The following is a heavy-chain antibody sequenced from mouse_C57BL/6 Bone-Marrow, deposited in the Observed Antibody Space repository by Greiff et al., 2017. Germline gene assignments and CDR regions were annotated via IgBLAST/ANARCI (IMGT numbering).Heavy chain of an antibody. V-gene: IGHV5-4*01. CDR1: GFTFSSYA. Sequence: EVKLVESGGGLVKPGGSLKLSCAASGFTFSSYAMSWVRQTPEKRLEWVATISDGGSYTYYPDNVKGRFTISRDNAKNNLYLQMSHLKSEDTAMYYCARDNYGYDEGYWYFDVWGTGTTVTVSS. J-gene: IGHJ1*03. CDR3: ARDNYGYDEGYWYFDV. D-gene: IGHD2-2*01. CDR2: ISDGGSYT.